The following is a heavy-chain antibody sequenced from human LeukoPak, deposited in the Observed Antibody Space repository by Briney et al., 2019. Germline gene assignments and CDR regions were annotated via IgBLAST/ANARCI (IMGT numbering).Heavy chain of an antibody. CDR1: GFTFSNSG. CDR2: IAYDGSNK. V-gene: IGHV3-30*03. Sequence: PGGSLRLSCAASGFTFSNSGMHWVRQAPGKGLEWVAVIAYDGSNKHYADSVKGRFTISRDNSKNTLYLQMNSLRAEDTAVYYCARDIVVPAAIVWYFDLWGRGTLVTVSS. J-gene: IGHJ2*01. CDR3: ARDIVVPAAIVWYFDL. D-gene: IGHD2-2*01.